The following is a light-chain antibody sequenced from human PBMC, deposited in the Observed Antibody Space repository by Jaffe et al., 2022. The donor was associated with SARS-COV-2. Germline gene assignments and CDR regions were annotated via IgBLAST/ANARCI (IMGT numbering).Light chain of an antibody. CDR1: SSDVGGYKY. Sequence: QSALTQPASVSGSPGQSITISCTGTSSDVGGYKYVSWYQQHPGKAPKLMIYDVSNRPSGVSFRFSGSKSGNTASLTISGLQAEDEADYYCISYTSSGTYVFGTGTKVSVL. CDR2: DVS. V-gene: IGLV2-14*01. J-gene: IGLJ1*01. CDR3: ISYTSSGTYV.